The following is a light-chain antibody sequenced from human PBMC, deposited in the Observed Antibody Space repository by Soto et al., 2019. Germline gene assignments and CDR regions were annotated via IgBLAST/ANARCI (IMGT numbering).Light chain of an antibody. CDR2: GAS. J-gene: IGKJ5*01. Sequence: EIVLTQSPGTLSLSPGERATLSCRASQSVSSNYLAWYQQKPGQAPRLLIYGASNRATGIPDRFSGSGSGTDFTLTISRLEPEDFAVDYCQQYGSSPPITFGQGKRLDIK. CDR3: QQYGSSPPIT. CDR1: QSVSSNY. V-gene: IGKV3-20*01.